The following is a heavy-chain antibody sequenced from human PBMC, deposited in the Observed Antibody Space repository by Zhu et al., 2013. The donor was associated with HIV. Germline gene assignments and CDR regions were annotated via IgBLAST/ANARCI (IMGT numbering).Heavy chain of an antibody. CDR2: IIPIFGTA. Sequence: QVQLVQSGAEVKKPGSSVKVSCKASGGTFSSYAISWVRQAPGQGLEWMGGIIPIFGTANYAQKFQGRVTITADKSTSTAYMELSSLRSEDTAVYYCARDASPTYYYDSGRQDFDYWGQGTLVTVSS. CDR1: GGTFSSYA. D-gene: IGHD3-22*01. V-gene: IGHV1-69*06. J-gene: IGHJ4*02. CDR3: ARDASPTYYYDSGRQDFDY.